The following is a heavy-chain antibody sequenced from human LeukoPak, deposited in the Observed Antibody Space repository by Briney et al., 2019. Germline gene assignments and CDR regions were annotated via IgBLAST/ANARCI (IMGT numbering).Heavy chain of an antibody. Sequence: SQTLSLTCTVSGGSISSGSYYWSWIRQPAGKGLEWIGRIYTSGSTNYNPSLKSRVTISVDTSKNQFSLKLSSVTAADTAVYYCARDGTEWEPRIYYYYMDVWGKGTTVTVSS. CDR1: GGSISSGSYY. V-gene: IGHV4-61*02. J-gene: IGHJ6*03. CDR2: IYTSGST. CDR3: ARDGTEWEPRIYYYYMDV. D-gene: IGHD1-26*01.